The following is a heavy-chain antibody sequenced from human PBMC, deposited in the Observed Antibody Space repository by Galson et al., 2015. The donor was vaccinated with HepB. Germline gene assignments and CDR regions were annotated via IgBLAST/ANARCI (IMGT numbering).Heavy chain of an antibody. V-gene: IGHV3-73*01. CDR1: GFTFSGSA. J-gene: IGHJ6*03. CDR2: IRSKTNNYAT. D-gene: IGHD4-17*01. Sequence: SLRLSCAASGFTFSGSAMHWVRQASGKGLEWVGRIRSKTNNYATAYAASVKGRFTISRDDSKNTAYLQMNSLKTEDTAIYYCTRHKRYGYGDYLHYYMDVWGKGTTVTVSS. CDR3: TRHKRYGYGDYLHYYMDV.